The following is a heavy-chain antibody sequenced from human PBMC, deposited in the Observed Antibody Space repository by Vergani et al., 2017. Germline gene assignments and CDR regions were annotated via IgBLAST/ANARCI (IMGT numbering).Heavy chain of an antibody. CDR3: GRDAFKGKPDVVDV. J-gene: IGHJ3*01. V-gene: IGHV3-30*04. CDR2: ISINGRST. Sequence: QEQLVESGGGVVQPGRSLRVFCVGSGFSFSNYDMHWVRQAPGKGLEWVAVISINGRSTFYGDSVKGRFTITRDNSQNTLYLQMTSLRGDDTAIYYCGRDAFKGKPDVVDVGGQGTMVTVSS. CDR1: GFSFSNYD.